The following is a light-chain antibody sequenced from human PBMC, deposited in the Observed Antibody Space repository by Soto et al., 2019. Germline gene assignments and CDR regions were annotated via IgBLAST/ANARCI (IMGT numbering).Light chain of an antibody. Sequence: QSALTQPASVSGSPGQSIAISCTGASSDIGAYNYVSWHQQHPGKAPKLMIYDVNNRPSGVSDRFSGSKSGYTASLTISGLQAEDEAEYYCSSYTTSGTYVFGTGTKLTVL. CDR3: SSYTTSGTYV. J-gene: IGLJ1*01. CDR2: DVN. CDR1: SSDIGAYNY. V-gene: IGLV2-14*03.